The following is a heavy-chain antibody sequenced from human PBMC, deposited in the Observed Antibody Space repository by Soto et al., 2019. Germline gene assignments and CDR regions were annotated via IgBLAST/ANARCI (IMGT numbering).Heavy chain of an antibody. D-gene: IGHD3-9*01. J-gene: IGHJ4*02. CDR1: GYTLTELS. V-gene: IGHV1-24*01. CDR2: FDPEDGEE. CDR3: AHDIPLRL. Sequence: ASVKVTCKVSGYTLTELSMQWVRQAPGKGLEWMGGFDPEDGEEMYAQKFQGRVTMTEDTSTDTAYMELSGLRSDDTGVYYCAHDIPLRLWGQGTLVTVSS.